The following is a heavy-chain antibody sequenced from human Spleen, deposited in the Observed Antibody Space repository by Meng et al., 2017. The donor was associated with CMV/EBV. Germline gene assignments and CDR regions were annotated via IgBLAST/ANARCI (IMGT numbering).Heavy chain of an antibody. Sequence: KVSCKGSGYSFTSQWIGWVRQMPGKGLEWMGIIYPGDSDTRYSPAFQGQFTISADKSISTAYLQWSSLKASDTAMYYCARHGYIGSSPDYWGQGTLVTVSS. CDR1: GYSFTSQW. D-gene: IGHD6-13*01. V-gene: IGHV5-51*01. J-gene: IGHJ4*02. CDR2: IYPGDSDT. CDR3: ARHGYIGSSPDY.